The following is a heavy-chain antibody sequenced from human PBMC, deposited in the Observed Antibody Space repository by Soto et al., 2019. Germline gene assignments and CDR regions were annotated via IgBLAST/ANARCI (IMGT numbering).Heavy chain of an antibody. CDR2: IYYSGST. V-gene: IGHV4-59*08. J-gene: IGHJ4*02. CDR1: GGSISSYY. D-gene: IGHD6-13*01. CDR3: TRHLHPPPGEAAAGPYFDY. Sequence: SETLSLTCTVSGGSISSYYWSWIRQPPGKGLEWIGYIYYSGSTNYNPSLKSRDTISVDTSKNQFSLQMNSLKTEDTAVYYCTRHLHPPPGEAAAGPYFDYWGQGTLVTVSS.